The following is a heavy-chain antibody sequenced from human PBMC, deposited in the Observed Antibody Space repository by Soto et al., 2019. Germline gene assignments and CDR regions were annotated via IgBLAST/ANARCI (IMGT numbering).Heavy chain of an antibody. V-gene: IGHV4-30-2*01. CDR1: GGSISSGGYS. J-gene: IGHJ3*02. Sequence: SETLSLTCAVSGGSISSGGYSWSWIRQPPGKGLEWIGYIYHSGSTYYNPSLKSRVTISVDRSKNQFSLKLSSVTAADTAVYYCARNRRRRGYCSGGSCYTDAFDIWGQGKTGAFSS. D-gene: IGHD2-15*01. CDR3: ARNRRRRGYCSGGSCYTDAFDI. CDR2: IYHSGST.